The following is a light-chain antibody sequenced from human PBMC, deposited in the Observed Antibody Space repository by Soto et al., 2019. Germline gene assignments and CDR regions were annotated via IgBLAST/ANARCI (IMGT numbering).Light chain of an antibody. Sequence: AIQMTQSPSSLSASVGDRVTITCRASQGIRNDLGWYQQEPGKAPKLLIYAASSLESGVPSRFSGSGSGTDFTLTISSLQPEDFATYYCLQDYNYPGTFGQGTKVDIK. CDR3: LQDYNYPGT. CDR2: AAS. CDR1: QGIRND. V-gene: IGKV1-6*01. J-gene: IGKJ1*01.